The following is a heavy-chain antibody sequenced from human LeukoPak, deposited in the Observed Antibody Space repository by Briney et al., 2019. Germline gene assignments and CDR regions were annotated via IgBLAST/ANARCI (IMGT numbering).Heavy chain of an antibody. CDR3: ARHILTAGSLE. D-gene: IGHD3-9*01. V-gene: IGHV4-59*08. CDR2: MYNSETT. J-gene: IGHJ4*02. CDR1: GGSLSDYY. Sequence: SETLSLTCTIPGGSLSDYYWSWIRQPPGKGLEWIAYMYNSETTKYNPSLRSRVTISMDTSKNQFSLKLSSVTAADTASYYCARHILTAGSLEWGQGTLVTVSS.